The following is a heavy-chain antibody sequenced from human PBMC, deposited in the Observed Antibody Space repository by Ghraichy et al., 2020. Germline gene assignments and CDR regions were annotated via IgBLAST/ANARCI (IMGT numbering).Heavy chain of an antibody. CDR3: TTDRPDYDFWSGYYAAQGYYGMDV. J-gene: IGHJ6*02. CDR1: GFTFSNAW. CDR2: IKSKTDGGTT. Sequence: GGSLRLSCAASGFTFSNAWMSWVRQAPGKGLEWVGRIKSKTDGGTTDYAAPVKGRFTISRDDSKNTLYLQMNSLKTEDTAVYYCTTDRPDYDFWSGYYAAQGYYGMDVWGQGTTVTVSS. D-gene: IGHD3-3*01. V-gene: IGHV3-15*01.